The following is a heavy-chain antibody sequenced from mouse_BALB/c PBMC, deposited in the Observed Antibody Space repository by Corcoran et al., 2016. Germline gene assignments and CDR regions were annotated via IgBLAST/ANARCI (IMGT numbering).Heavy chain of an antibody. J-gene: IGHJ4*01. V-gene: IGHV3-6*02. D-gene: IGHD2-12*01. CDR1: GYSITSGYY. CDR3: ARDNYRDAMDY. Sequence: DVQLQESGPGLVKPSQSLSLTCSVTGYSITSGYYWNWIRQFPGNKLEWMGYISYDGSNNYNPSLKNRISITRDTSKNQFFLKLNSVTTEDTATYYCARDNYRDAMDYGGQGTSVTVSS. CDR2: ISYDGSN.